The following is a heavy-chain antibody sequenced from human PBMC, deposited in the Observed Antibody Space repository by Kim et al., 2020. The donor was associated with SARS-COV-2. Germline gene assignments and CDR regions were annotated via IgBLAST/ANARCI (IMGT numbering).Heavy chain of an antibody. V-gene: IGHV4-34*01. CDR1: GGSFSGYY. CDR3: ARSRPVLRYFDWLFKGPFDY. D-gene: IGHD3-9*01. Sequence: SETLSLTCAVYGGSFSGYYWSWIRQPPGKGLEWIGEINHSGSTNYNPSLKSRVTISVDTSKNQFSLKLSSVTAADTAVYYCARSRPVLRYFDWLFKGPFDYWGQGTLVTVSS. CDR2: INHSGST. J-gene: IGHJ4*02.